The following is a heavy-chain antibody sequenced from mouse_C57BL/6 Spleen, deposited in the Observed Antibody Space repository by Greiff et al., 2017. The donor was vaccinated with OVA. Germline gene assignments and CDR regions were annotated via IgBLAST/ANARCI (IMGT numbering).Heavy chain of an antibody. CDR1: GYSFTGYY. Sequence: VQLKESGPELVKPGASVKISCKASGYSFTGYYMNWVKQSPEKSLEWIGEINPSTGGTTYNQKFKAKATLTVDKSSSTAYMQLKSLTSEDSAVYYCAPGNYFDYWGQGTTLTVSS. J-gene: IGHJ2*01. CDR2: INPSTGGT. CDR3: APGNYFDY. V-gene: IGHV1-42*01.